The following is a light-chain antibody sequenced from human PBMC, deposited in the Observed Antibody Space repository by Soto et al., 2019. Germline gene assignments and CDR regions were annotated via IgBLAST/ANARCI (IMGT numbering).Light chain of an antibody. Sequence: EIVLTQSPATLSLSPGERATLSFRASQSISSHLTWYQQKPGQAPRLLIYDASNRATDIPARFSGSGSGTDFTLTISSLEPEDFAVYYCQRRDWPLAFGGGTKVEIK. CDR2: DAS. CDR1: QSISSH. J-gene: IGKJ4*01. CDR3: QRRDWPLA. V-gene: IGKV3-11*01.